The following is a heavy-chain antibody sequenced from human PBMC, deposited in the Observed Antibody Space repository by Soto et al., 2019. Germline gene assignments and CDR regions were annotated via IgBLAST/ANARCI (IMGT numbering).Heavy chain of an antibody. CDR3: AKRNPEYGMDV. CDR1: GFSLTTRGMG. CDR2: IYWNDDP. Sequence: SGPTLVNPTETLTLTCTFSGFSLTTRGMGVAWIRQPPGRALEWLALIYWNDDPRYSPSLKSRLTITKDTTKNQVVLTMTNMDPVDTEPYYCAKRNPEYGMDVWGQGTMVTVSS. V-gene: IGHV2-5*01. J-gene: IGHJ6*02.